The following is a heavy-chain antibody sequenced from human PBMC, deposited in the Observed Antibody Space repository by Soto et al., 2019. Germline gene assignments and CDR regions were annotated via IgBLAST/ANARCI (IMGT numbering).Heavy chain of an antibody. J-gene: IGHJ4*02. CDR3: ARDLAQQAY. CDR1: GFTFNTYA. D-gene: IGHD6-13*01. Sequence: GGSLRLSCSASGFTFNTYAMHWVRQAPGKGLVWVSRINTDGSSTSYADSVKGRFTISRDNAKNTLYLQMNSLRVEDTAVYYCARDLAQQAYWGQGTLVTVSS. CDR2: INTDGSST. V-gene: IGHV3-74*01.